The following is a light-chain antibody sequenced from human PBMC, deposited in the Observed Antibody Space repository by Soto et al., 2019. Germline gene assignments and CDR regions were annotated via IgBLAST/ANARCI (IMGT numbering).Light chain of an antibody. Sequence: EGVMKQSPSSLHLSTVERATLSCMVSQSVSSNLAWYQQKPGQAPRLLIYGASTRATRIPARFSGSGSGTEFTLTIRSLQSEDFAVYYCQQYNNWPPISCGQGKRREIK. CDR2: GAS. CDR1: QSVSSN. V-gene: IGKV3-15*01. CDR3: QQYNNWPPIS. J-gene: IGKJ5*01.